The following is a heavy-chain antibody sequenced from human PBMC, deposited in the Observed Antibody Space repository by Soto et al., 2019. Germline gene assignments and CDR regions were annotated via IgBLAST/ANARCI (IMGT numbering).Heavy chain of an antibody. D-gene: IGHD2-8*02. V-gene: IGHV7-4-1*02. Sequence: QVQLVQSGSELKKPGASVRISCKASGYSVINFAMNWVRQAPGQGLEWMGWINTNTRTPTYAQGSTGRFVFSLDASVTTAFLQINSLRTEDTAVYYCARAVNFYQTGGYFDHWGQGTLVTVSS. J-gene: IGHJ4*02. CDR2: INTNTRTP. CDR3: ARAVNFYQTGGYFDH. CDR1: GYSVINFA.